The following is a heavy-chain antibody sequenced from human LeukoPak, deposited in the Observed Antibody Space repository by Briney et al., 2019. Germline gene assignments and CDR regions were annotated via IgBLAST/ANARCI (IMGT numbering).Heavy chain of an antibody. CDR1: GFTFSRYW. J-gene: IGHJ4*02. D-gene: IGHD5-12*01. CDR2: IKGDGSEK. Sequence: TGGSLRRSCAASGFTFSRYWMKWVRQAPGKGLEWVANIKGDGSEKYYVDSVKGRFTISRDNAKNSLYLQMNNLRAEDTAVYYCARGPSDVDRGPEWGQGTLVTVSS. V-gene: IGHV3-7*01. CDR3: ARGPSDVDRGPE.